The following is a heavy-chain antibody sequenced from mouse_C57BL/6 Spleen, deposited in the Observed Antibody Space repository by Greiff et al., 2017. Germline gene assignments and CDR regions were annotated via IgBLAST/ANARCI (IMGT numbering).Heavy chain of an antibody. CDR3: ARERFSLGSLWGYFDV. CDR2: IYYSGTI. CDR1: GISITTGNYR. V-gene: IGHV3-5*01. Sequence: EVQLQESGPGLVKPSQTVFLTCTVTGISITTGNYRWSWIRQFPGNKLEWIGYIYYSGTITYNPSLTSRTTITRDTPKNQFFLEMNSLTAEDTATYYCARERFSLGSLWGYFDVWGTGTTVTVAS. D-gene: IGHD1-1*01. J-gene: IGHJ1*03.